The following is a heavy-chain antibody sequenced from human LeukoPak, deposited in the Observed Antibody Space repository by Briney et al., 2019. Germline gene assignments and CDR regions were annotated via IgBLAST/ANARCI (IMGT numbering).Heavy chain of an antibody. CDR1: GGSISNYY. CDR2: IYYSGT. V-gene: IGHV4-59*12. D-gene: IGHD3-9*01. Sequence: SSETLSLTCTVSGGSISNYYWSWIRQPPGKGLECIGYIYYSGTNYNPSLKSRVTISVDKSKNQFSLKLSSVTAADTAVYYCARRPSYYDILTGYVETWFDPWGQGTLVTVSS. J-gene: IGHJ5*02. CDR3: ARRPSYYDILTGYVETWFDP.